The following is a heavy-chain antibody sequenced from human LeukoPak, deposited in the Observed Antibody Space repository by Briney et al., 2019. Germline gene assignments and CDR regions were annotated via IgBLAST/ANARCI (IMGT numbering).Heavy chain of an antibody. CDR2: INAGNGNT. CDR3: ARGTIGIVVLVAADFDY. Sequence: ASVKVSCKASGYTFTSYAMHWVPQAPGQRLECMGWINAGNGNTKYSQKFQGRVTITRDTSASTAYMELSSLRSEDTAVYYCARGTIGIVVLVAADFDYWGQGTLVTVSS. J-gene: IGHJ4*02. V-gene: IGHV1-3*01. D-gene: IGHD2-15*01. CDR1: GYTFTSYA.